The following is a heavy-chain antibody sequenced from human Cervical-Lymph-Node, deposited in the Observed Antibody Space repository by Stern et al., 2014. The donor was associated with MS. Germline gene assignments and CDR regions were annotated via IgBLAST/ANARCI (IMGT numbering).Heavy chain of an antibody. D-gene: IGHD5-18*01. J-gene: IGHJ4*02. Sequence: EVQLVESGGGLVQPGGSLRLSCAASESPVTDNYMAWVRQAPGKGLEWVSIIYSDGRTSYADSVKGRFTISRDNSKNTVDLLMNSLGSSDTAVYFCARDPGYNYGLDYWGQGTLVTVFS. CDR3: ARDPGYNYGLDY. CDR1: ESPVTDNY. CDR2: IYSDGRT. V-gene: IGHV3-53*01.